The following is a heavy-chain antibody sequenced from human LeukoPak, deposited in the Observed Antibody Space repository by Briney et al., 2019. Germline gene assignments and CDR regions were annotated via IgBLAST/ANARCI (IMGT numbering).Heavy chain of an antibody. CDR1: GGSISSYY. CDR2: INHSGST. V-gene: IGHV4-34*01. D-gene: IGHD5-24*01. J-gene: IGHJ4*02. CDR3: ARFPPYGEMATMGRDY. Sequence: SETLSLTCTVSGGSISSYYWSWIRQPPGKGLEWIGEINHSGSTNYNPSLKSRVTISVDTSKNQFSLKLSSVTAADTAVYYCARFPPYGEMATMGRDYWGQGTLVTVSS.